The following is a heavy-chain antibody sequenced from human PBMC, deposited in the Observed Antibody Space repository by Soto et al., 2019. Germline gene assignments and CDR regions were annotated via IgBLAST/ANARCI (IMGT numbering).Heavy chain of an antibody. CDR1: GYIFTNYA. CDR3: AKGGRQWLVTSDFNY. J-gene: IGHJ4*02. V-gene: IGHV1-18*01. CDR2: ISGYNGDTNT. Sequence: ASVKVSCKASGYIFTNYAISWVRHAPGQGPEWMGWISGYNGDTNTHYSQNFQGRLTLTTDMSTTTAYMELRSLRAEDTAVYYCAKGGRQWLVTSDFNYWAREPWSPSPQ. D-gene: IGHD6-19*01.